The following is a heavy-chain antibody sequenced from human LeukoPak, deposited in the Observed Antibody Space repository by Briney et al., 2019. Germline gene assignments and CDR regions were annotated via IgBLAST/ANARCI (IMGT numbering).Heavy chain of an antibody. CDR3: ARGEYDFWSGYPGCWFDP. CDR1: GGSFSGYY. D-gene: IGHD3-3*01. J-gene: IGHJ5*02. Sequence: SETLSLTCAVHGGSFSGYYWSWIRQPPGKGLEWIGEINHSGSTNYNPSLKSRVTISVDTSKNQFSLKLSSVTAADTAVYYCARGEYDFWSGYPGCWFDPWGQGTLVTVSS. CDR2: INHSGST. V-gene: IGHV4-34*01.